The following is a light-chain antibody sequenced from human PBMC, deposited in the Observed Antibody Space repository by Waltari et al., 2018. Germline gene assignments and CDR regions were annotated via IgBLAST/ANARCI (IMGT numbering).Light chain of an antibody. CDR1: KIGTKR. Sequence: SYVLTQPPSVSVAPGKTARIMCGGDKIGTKRVHWYQRTPGPAPVMVVYDGSDRPPGIPERFSGANSGNTATLTISRVEEGDEADYFCRVLDISSNHGFGGGTKLSVL. CDR3: RVLDISSNHG. CDR2: DGS. J-gene: IGLJ2*01. V-gene: IGLV3-21*03.